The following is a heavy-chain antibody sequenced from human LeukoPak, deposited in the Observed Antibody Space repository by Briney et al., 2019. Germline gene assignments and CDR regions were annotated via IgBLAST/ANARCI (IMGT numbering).Heavy chain of an antibody. CDR2: TYYSGST. CDR1: GGSISSSSYY. CDR3: ARGTKYGLYGDYGYYFDY. D-gene: IGHD4-17*01. J-gene: IGHJ4*02. Sequence: SETLSLTCTVSGGSISSSSYYWGWIRQPPGKGLEWIGSTYYSGSTYYNPSLKSRVTISVDTSKNQFSLKLSSVTAADTAVYYCARGTKYGLYGDYGYYFDYWGQGTLVTVSS. V-gene: IGHV4-39*01.